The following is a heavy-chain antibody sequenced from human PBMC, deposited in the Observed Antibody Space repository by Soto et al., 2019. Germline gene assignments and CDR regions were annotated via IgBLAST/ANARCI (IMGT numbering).Heavy chain of an antibody. J-gene: IGHJ4*02. V-gene: IGHV3-23*01. CDR1: GLTLSRYP. CDR2: ISVDGGST. Sequence: GGSLRLSCAASGLTLSRYPMSWVRQAPGKGLQWVSSISVDGGSTYYPDSVKGRFTISRDSSNNTLYLQMNSLRAEDTAVYYCAKDGIRGIHIDNWGQGTLVTVSS. CDR3: AKDGIRGIHIDN.